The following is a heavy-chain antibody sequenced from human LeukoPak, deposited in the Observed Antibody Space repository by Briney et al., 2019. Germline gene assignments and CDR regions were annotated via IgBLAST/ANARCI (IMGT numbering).Heavy chain of an antibody. CDR3: ATRVYCGGDCYSSHGMDV. V-gene: IGHV3-11*01. CDR2: INNSGITI. J-gene: IGHJ6*02. CDR1: GFTFSDYY. Sequence: GRSLRLSYAASGFTFSDYYMSWIRQAPGKGLEWVSYINNSGITIYYADSVKGRFTISRDNAKNSLYLQMNSLRPEDTAVYYCATRVYCGGDCYSSHGMDVWGPGTTVTVSS. D-gene: IGHD2-21*02.